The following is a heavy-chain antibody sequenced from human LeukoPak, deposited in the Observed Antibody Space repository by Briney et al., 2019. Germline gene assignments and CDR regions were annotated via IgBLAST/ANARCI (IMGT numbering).Heavy chain of an antibody. V-gene: IGHV3-48*01. Sequence: GGSLRLSCAASGFTFSSYSFNWVRQAPGKGLEWASYISRTTSYADSVKGRFTISRDNAKSSLYLQMNSLRAEDTAVYYCARDTDYAFDVWGQGTMVTVSS. CDR3: ARDTDYAFDV. CDR2: ISRTT. CDR1: GFTFSSYS. J-gene: IGHJ3*01.